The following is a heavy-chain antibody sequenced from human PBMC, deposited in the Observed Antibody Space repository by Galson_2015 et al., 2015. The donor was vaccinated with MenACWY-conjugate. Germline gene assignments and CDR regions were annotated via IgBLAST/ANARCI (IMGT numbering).Heavy chain of an antibody. CDR2: IDRDGSTA. Sequence: SLRLSCAPSGFTFTNYWMHWVRQDPGRGLVWVSRIDRDGSTATYADSVKGRFTISRDNAKNALYLHMSSLRVEDTAVYYCARDRRYTGIYLPGNLMDYWGQGTLVTVSS. CDR3: ARDRRYTGIYLPGNLMDY. V-gene: IGHV3-74*01. D-gene: IGHD1-26*01. J-gene: IGHJ4*02. CDR1: GFTFTNYW.